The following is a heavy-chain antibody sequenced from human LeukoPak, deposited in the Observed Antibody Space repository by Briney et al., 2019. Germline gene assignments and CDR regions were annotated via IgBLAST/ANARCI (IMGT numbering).Heavy chain of an antibody. V-gene: IGHV3-53*04. CDR1: GFTVSSTY. J-gene: IGHJ4*02. D-gene: IGHD3-16*01. Sequence: PGGSLRLSCAASGFTVSSTYMSWVRQAPGKGLEWVSIIYSGGNTYYADSVRGRFTISRHNSKNTLYLQMNSLRPEDTAVYYCARLFGGTYTFDYWGQGTLVTVSS. CDR2: IYSGGNT. CDR3: ARLFGGTYTFDY.